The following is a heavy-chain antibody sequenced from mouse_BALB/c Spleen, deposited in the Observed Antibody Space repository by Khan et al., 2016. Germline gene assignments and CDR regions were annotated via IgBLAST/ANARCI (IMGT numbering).Heavy chain of an antibody. CDR3: MRYGNYGYFDV. CDR2: INSDGSAI. Sequence: EVQLLETGGGLVQPGGSRGLSCEGSGFTFSGFWMSWVRQTPGKTLEWIGDINSDGSAINYAPSIKDRFTIFRDNDKSTLYLQMSNVRSEDTATYFCMRYGNYGYFDVWGAWTTVTVSS. CDR1: GFTFSGFW. V-gene: IGHV11-2*02. J-gene: IGHJ1*01. D-gene: IGHD2-1*01.